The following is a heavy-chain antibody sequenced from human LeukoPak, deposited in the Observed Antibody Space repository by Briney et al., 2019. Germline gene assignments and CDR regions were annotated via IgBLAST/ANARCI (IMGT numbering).Heavy chain of an antibody. J-gene: IGHJ3*02. Sequence: SETLSLTCAVYGGSFSGYYWSWIRQPPGKGLEWIGEINHSGSTNYNPSLKSRVTISVDTSKNQCSLKLSSVTAADTAVYYCARGVIVVVVAAIGVNAFDTWGQGTMVTVSS. CDR1: GGSFSGYY. D-gene: IGHD2-15*01. CDR3: ARGVIVVVVAAIGVNAFDT. V-gene: IGHV4-34*01. CDR2: INHSGST.